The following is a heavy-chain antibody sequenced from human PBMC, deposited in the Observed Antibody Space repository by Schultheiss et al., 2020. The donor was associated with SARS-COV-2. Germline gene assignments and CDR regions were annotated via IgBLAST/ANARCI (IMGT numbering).Heavy chain of an antibody. CDR3: AKGAGYCTNGVCPSLYGMDV. V-gene: IGHV1-8*02. CDR2: MTPSSGNT. J-gene: IGHJ6*02. D-gene: IGHD2-8*01. CDR1: GGTFSSYA. Sequence: ASVKVSCKASGGTFSSYAISWVRQAPGQGLEWMGWMTPSSGNTGYAQKFQGRVTMTGDTSTNTVYMALSSLRAEDTAVYYCAKGAGYCTNGVCPSLYGMDVWGQGTTVTVSS.